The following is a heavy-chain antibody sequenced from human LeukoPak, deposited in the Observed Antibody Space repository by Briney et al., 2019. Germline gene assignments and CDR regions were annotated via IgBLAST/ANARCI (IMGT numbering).Heavy chain of an antibody. J-gene: IGHJ4*02. CDR2: INPNSGGT. CDR1: GYTFTGYY. D-gene: IGHD3-22*01. V-gene: IGHV1-2*04. Sequence: GASVKVSCKASGYTFTGYYMHWVRQAPGQGLEWMGWINPNSGGTNYAQKFQGWVTMTRDTSISTAYMELSRLRSDDTAVYYCARGNYYYDSSGYYQYDYWGQGTLVTVSS. CDR3: ARGNYYYDSSGYYQYDY.